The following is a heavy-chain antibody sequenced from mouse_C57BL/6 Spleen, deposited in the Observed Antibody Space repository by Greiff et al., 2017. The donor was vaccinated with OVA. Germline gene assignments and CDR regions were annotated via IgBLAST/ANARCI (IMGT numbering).Heavy chain of an antibody. CDR3: TGGMTYYFDY. J-gene: IGHJ2*01. V-gene: IGHV6-3*01. CDR1: GFTFRNYW. Sequence: EVMLMESGGGLVQPGGSMKLSCVASGFTFRNYWMNWVRQSPEKGLEWVAQIRLKSDNYATHYAESVKGRFTISRDDSKSSVYLQMNNLRDEDTGIYYCTGGMTYYFDYWGQGTTLTVSS. D-gene: IGHD2-10*02. CDR2: IRLKSDNYAT.